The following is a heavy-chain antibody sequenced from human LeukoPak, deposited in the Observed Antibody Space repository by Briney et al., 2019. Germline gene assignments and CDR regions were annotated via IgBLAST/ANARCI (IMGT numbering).Heavy chain of an antibody. Sequence: GGSLRLSCAASGFTVSSSYMSWVRQAPGKGLEWVSVVYTGGITYYADSVKGRFTISRDNSKNTLYLQMNSPRAEDTAVYYCARGYGYCGGVCYDYWGQGTLVTVSS. V-gene: IGHV3-53*01. CDR3: ARGYGYCGGVCYDY. D-gene: IGHD2-21*02. J-gene: IGHJ4*02. CDR2: VYTGGIT. CDR1: GFTVSSSY.